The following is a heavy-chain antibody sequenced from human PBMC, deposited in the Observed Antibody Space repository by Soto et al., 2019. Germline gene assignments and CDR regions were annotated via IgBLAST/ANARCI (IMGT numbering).Heavy chain of an antibody. CDR2: IYYSGST. CDR1: GGSISSYY. CDR3: ARRVGFNYDFWSGYPYAFDY. J-gene: IGHJ4*02. Sequence: SETLSLTCTVSGGSISSYYWSWIRQPPGKGLEWIGYIYYSGSTNYNPSLKSRVTISVDTSKNQFSLKLSSVTAADTAVYYCARRVGFNYDFWSGYPYAFDYWGQGTLVTVSS. V-gene: IGHV4-59*12. D-gene: IGHD3-3*01.